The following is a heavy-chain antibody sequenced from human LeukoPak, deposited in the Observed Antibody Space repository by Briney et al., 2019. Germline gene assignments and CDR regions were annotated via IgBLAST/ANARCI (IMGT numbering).Heavy chain of an antibody. Sequence: GGSLRLSCAASGGTFSSYAMHWVRQPPAKGLEWVAVRSYDGSNKYYADSVKGRCTISRDNSKNTLYLQMNSLRAEDTAVYFCARGQLLPDWFDPWGQGTLVTVSS. CDR3: ARGQLLPDWFDP. CDR1: GGTFSSYA. CDR2: RSYDGSNK. V-gene: IGHV3-30*16. D-gene: IGHD2-2*01. J-gene: IGHJ5*02.